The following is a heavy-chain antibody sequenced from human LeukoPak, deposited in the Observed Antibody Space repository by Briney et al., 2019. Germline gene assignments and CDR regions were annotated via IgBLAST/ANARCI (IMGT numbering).Heavy chain of an antibody. CDR2: IDDSGNT. V-gene: IGHV4-59*01. J-gene: IGHJ3*02. CDR3: ARSDYHNSGSHTVFDAFDI. Sequence: SETLSLTCTVSGGSISRYYWSWIRRPPGKGLEWIGYIDDSGNTNYNPSLKSQVTISVDKSKNQFSLKLSFVAAADTAMYYCARSDYHNSGSHTVFDAFDIWGQGTRVTVSS. CDR1: GGSISRYY. D-gene: IGHD3-10*01.